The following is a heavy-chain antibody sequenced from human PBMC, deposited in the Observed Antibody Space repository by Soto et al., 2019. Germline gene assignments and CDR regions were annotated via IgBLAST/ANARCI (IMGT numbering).Heavy chain of an antibody. D-gene: IGHD4-4*01. CDR1: GGSISSYY. Sequence: SESLSLTCTVSGGSISSYYWSWIRQPPGKGLKWIGYIYYSGSTNYNPSLKSRVTISVDTSKNQFSLKLSSVTAADTAVYYCGRRFYSNSNYYYYYMDVWGKGTTVTVSS. J-gene: IGHJ6*03. CDR2: IYYSGST. V-gene: IGHV4-59*01. CDR3: GRRFYSNSNYYYYYMDV.